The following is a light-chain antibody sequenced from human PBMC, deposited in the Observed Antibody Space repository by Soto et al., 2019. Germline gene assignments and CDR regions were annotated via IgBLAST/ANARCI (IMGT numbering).Light chain of an antibody. Sequence: DIQMTQSPSSLSASVGNRVTIPCRASQNIINYLICYQQKPGKAPQLLIYAASSLQSGVPSRFSGSGSGTAFTLTISSLQPEDYATYYCHQSYSPPRTFGQGTTVDIK. V-gene: IGKV1-39*01. CDR1: QNIINY. CDR2: AAS. J-gene: IGKJ1*01. CDR3: HQSYSPPRT.